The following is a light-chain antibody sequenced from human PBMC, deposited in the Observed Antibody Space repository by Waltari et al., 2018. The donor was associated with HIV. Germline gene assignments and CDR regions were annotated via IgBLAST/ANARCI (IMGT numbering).Light chain of an antibody. Sequence: QSVLTQPPSASGTPGQRVTISCSGSSSNIATITVNWYLPRPGTTPNLLIYSNNQRPSGVPDRFSGSKSGTSASLAISGLQSEDEADYYCAAWDDSLSAWVFGGGTKLTVL. V-gene: IGLV1-44*01. J-gene: IGLJ3*02. CDR1: SSNIATIT. CDR3: AAWDDSLSAWV. CDR2: SNN.